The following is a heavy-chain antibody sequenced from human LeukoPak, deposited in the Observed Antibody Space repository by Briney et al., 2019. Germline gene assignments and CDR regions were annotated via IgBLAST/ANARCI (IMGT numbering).Heavy chain of an antibody. V-gene: IGHV4-4*07. CDR3: ARTHCSGGNCYSEDY. D-gene: IGHD2-15*01. Sequence: PSETLSLTCTVSGVSISNYYWSWIRQSAGKGLEWIGRIYTSGSTNYNPSLKSRVSMSVDTSKNQFSLKLSSVTAADTAVYYCARTHCSGGNCYSEDYWGQGTLVTVSS. J-gene: IGHJ4*02. CDR1: GVSISNYY. CDR2: IYTSGST.